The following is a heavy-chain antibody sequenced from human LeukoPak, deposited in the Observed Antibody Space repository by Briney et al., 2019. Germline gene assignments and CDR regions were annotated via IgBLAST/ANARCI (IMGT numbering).Heavy chain of an antibody. CDR2: IRYDGSNK. J-gene: IGHJ4*02. CDR3: ARGTTSSWIQLWRWPAIDY. V-gene: IGHV3-30*02. CDR1: GFTFSSYG. D-gene: IGHD5-18*01. Sequence: PGGSLRLSCAASGFTFSSYGMHWVRQAPGKGLEWVAFIRYDGSNKYYADSVKGRFTISRDNSKNTLYLQMNSLRAEDTAVYYCARGTTSSWIQLWRWPAIDYWGQGTLVTVSS.